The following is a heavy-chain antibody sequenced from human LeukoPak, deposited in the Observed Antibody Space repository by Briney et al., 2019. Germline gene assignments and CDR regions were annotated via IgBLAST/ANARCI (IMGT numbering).Heavy chain of an antibody. CDR3: ARDLGISHFDP. V-gene: IGHV4-61*02. D-gene: IGHD7-27*01. J-gene: IGHJ5*02. CDR1: GGSISSSSYY. CDR2: IYTSGST. Sequence: PSETLSLTCTVSGGSISSSSYYWGWIRQPAGKGLEWIGRIYTSGSTNYNPSLKSRVTISVDTSKNQFSLKLSSVTAADTAVYYCARDLGISHFDPWGQGTLVTVSS.